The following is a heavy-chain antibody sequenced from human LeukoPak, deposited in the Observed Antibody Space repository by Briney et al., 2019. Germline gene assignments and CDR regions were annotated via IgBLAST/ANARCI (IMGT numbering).Heavy chain of an antibody. CDR3: ARDRQGSGWPDYFDY. V-gene: IGHV3-30-3*01. CDR1: GFTFSSYA. Sequence: GGSLRLSCAASGFTFSSYAMHWVRQAPGKGLEWVAVISYDGSNKYYADSVKGRFTISRDNSKNTLYLQMNSLRAEDTAVYYCARDRQGSGWPDYFDYWGQGTLVTVSS. J-gene: IGHJ4*02. CDR2: ISYDGSNK. D-gene: IGHD6-19*01.